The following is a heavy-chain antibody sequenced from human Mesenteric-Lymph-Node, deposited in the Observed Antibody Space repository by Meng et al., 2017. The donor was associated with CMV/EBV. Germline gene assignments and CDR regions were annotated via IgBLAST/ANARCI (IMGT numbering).Heavy chain of an antibody. CDR3: ARAFYDFWGGYSGDNWFDT. CDR1: GFAVTNTH. V-gene: IGHV3-21*01. Sequence: GESLKISCAASGFAVTNTHMSWVRQAPGKGLEWVSSISSNSDHIYYAASVRGRFTISRDNAKNSLYLQMNSLRAEDTAIYYCARAFYDFWGGYSGDNWFDTWGQGTLVTVSS. J-gene: IGHJ5*02. CDR2: ISSNSDHI. D-gene: IGHD3-3*01.